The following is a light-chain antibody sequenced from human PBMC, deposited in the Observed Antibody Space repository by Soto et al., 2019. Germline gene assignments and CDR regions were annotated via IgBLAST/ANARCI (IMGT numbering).Light chain of an antibody. CDR1: QTINTY. CDR3: QQSDSIPRT. CDR2: AAF. V-gene: IGKV1-39*01. Sequence: DIQMTQSPSSLSASVGDRVTITCRASQTINTYLNWYQQKLGKAPKLLIYAAFTLQSGVPSRFSGSGSGTDFTRTISSLQPEDFATYYCQQSDSIPRTFGQWTKLQIK. J-gene: IGKJ2*01.